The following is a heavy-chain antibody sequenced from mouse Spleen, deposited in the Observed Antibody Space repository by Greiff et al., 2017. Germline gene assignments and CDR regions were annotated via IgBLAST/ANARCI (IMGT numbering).Heavy chain of an antibody. CDR3: ARHKTARATYYYAMDY. Sequence: EVQLKESGGGLVKPGGSLKLSCAASGFTFSSYTMSWVRQTPAKRLEWVATISSGGGNTYYPDSVKGRFTISRDNARNTLYLQMSSLRSEDTAMYYCARHKTARATYYYAMDYWGQGTSVTVSS. V-gene: IGHV5-9*04. CDR1: GFTFSSYT. CDR2: ISSGGGNT. J-gene: IGHJ4*01. D-gene: IGHD3-2*01.